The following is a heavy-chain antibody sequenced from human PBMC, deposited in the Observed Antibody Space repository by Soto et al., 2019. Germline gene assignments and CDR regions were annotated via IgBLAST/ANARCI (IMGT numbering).Heavy chain of an antibody. D-gene: IGHD5-12*01. CDR3: ARVDSGYDFVLFDY. CDR2: IYYSGST. Sequence: SETLSLTCTVSGGSISSYYWSWIRQPPGKGLEWIGYIYYSGSTNYNPSLKSRVTISVDTSKNQFSLKLSSVTAADTAVYYCARVDSGYDFVLFDYWGQGTLVTVSS. J-gene: IGHJ4*02. V-gene: IGHV4-59*01. CDR1: GGSISSYY.